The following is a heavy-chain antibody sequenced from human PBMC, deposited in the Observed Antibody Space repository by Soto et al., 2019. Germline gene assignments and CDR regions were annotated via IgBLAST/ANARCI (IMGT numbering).Heavy chain of an antibody. J-gene: IGHJ4*02. CDR2: TYYRSRWYS. D-gene: IGHD6-19*01. CDR1: GDSVSSNSAA. CDR3: ARTNNGWIDY. Sequence: PSQTLSLTCAISGDSVSSNSAAWNWIRQSPSRDLEWLGRTYYRSRWYSTYAVSVKSRITIKPDTSKNQFSLQLSSVTPEDTAVYYCARTNNGWIDYWGQGTLVTVSS. V-gene: IGHV6-1*01.